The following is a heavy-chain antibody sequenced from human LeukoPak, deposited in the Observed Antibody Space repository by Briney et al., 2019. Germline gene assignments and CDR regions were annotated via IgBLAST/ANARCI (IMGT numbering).Heavy chain of an antibody. CDR2: INHSGST. CDR3: ARGPGSYYYYYMDV. Sequence: SETLSLTCAVCGGSFSGYYWSWIRQPPGKGLEGIGEINHSGSTNYNPSLKSRVTISVNTSKNQFSLKLSSVTAADTAVYYCARGPGSYYYYYMDVWGKGTTVTVSS. CDR1: GGSFSGYY. J-gene: IGHJ6*03. D-gene: IGHD7-27*01. V-gene: IGHV4-34*01.